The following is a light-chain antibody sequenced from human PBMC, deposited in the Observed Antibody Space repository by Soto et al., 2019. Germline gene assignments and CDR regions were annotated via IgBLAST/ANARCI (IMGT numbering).Light chain of an antibody. V-gene: IGKV1-39*01. CDR1: QSISNY. Sequence: DIQMTQSPSSLSASVGDRVTITCRASQSISNYLNWYQHKPGKAPKVLIYAASSLQSGVPSRFSGSGSGTDFTLTISSLQPEDFATYYCQHNYNTPRTFGQGTKVDIK. CDR2: AAS. J-gene: IGKJ1*01. CDR3: QHNYNTPRT.